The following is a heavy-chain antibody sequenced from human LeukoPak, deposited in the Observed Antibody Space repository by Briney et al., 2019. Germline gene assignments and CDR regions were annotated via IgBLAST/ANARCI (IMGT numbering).Heavy chain of an antibody. CDR3: AKDGTGCGGDCYSDY. CDR2: ISASGGST. V-gene: IGHV3-23*01. CDR1: GFTFSSYA. Sequence: GGSLRLSCAASGFTFSSYAMSWVRQAPGKGLEWVSRISASGGSTYYTDSVKGRFTISRDNSKNTPYLQMNSLRAEDTALYYCAKDGTGCGGDCYSDYWGQGTLVTVSS. D-gene: IGHD2-21*02. J-gene: IGHJ4*02.